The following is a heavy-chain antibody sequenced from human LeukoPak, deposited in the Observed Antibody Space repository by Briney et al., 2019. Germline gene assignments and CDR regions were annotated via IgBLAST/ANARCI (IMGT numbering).Heavy chain of an antibody. Sequence: PSETLSLTCTVSGGSISTYYWSWIRQPAGKGLEWIGRISPSGSTNYNPSLKSRVTMSGDTSMNQFSLKLNSVTAADTAVYYCARDGPRGTPFDYWGQGTLVTVSS. V-gene: IGHV4-4*07. CDR2: ISPSGST. CDR1: GGSISTYY. CDR3: ARDGPRGTPFDY. J-gene: IGHJ4*02. D-gene: IGHD3-16*01.